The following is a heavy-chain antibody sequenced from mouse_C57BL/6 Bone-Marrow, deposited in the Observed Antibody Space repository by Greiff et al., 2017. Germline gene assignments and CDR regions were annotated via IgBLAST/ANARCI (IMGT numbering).Heavy chain of an antibody. V-gene: IGHV1-81*01. J-gene: IGHJ1*03. CDR1: GYTFTSYG. Sequence: VKLMESGAELARPGASVKLSCKASGYTFTSYGISWVKQRTGQGLEWIGEIYPRSGNTYYNEKFKGKATLTADKSSSTAYMELRSLTSEDSAVYFCELTVPWYFDVWGTGTTVTVSS. CDR3: ELTVPWYFDV. D-gene: IGHD1-1*01. CDR2: IYPRSGNT.